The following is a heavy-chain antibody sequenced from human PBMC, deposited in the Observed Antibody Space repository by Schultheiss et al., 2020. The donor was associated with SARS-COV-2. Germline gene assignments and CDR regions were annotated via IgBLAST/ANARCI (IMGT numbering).Heavy chain of an antibody. Sequence: GSLRLSCAVSGYSISSGYYWGWIRQPPGKGLEWIGSIYHSGSTYYNPSLKSRVTISVDTSKNQFSLKLSSVTAADTAVYYCARHGSAAIRQGWFDPWGQGTLVTVSS. V-gene: IGHV4-38-2*01. CDR1: GYSISSGYY. CDR3: ARHGSAAIRQGWFDP. J-gene: IGHJ5*02. D-gene: IGHD2-2*01. CDR2: IYHSGST.